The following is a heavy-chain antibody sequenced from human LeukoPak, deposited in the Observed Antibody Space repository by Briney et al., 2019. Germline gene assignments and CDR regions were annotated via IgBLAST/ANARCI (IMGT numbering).Heavy chain of an antibody. V-gene: IGHV1-8*03. CDR2: MNPNSGNT. Sequence: GASVKVSCKASGYSFTSHYMHWVRQATGQGLEWMGWMNPNSGNTGYAQKFQGGVTITRNTSISTAYMELSSLRSEDTAVYYCARGYSSWAEYFQHWGQGTLVTVSS. CDR3: ARGYSSWAEYFQH. J-gene: IGHJ1*01. D-gene: IGHD6-13*01. CDR1: GYSFTSHY.